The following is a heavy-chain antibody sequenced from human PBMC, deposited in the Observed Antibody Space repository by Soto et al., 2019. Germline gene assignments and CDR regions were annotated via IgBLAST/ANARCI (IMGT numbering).Heavy chain of an antibody. CDR1: GFSFDEYA. V-gene: IGHV3-9*01. CDR2: ISWNSGTM. D-gene: IGHD2-2*01. Sequence: EVQLVESGGGLVQPGRSLRLSCAASGFSFDEYAMHWVRQAPGMGLEWVSGISWNSGTMGYGDSVKGRFTISRDNAKNSLYLQMNSLRAEDTALYYCAKGFCSSTRCLTYSYMDVWGKGTTVTVSS. CDR3: AKGFCSSTRCLTYSYMDV. J-gene: IGHJ6*03.